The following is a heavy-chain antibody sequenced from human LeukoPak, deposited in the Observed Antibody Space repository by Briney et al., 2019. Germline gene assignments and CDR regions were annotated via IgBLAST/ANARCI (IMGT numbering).Heavy chain of an antibody. V-gene: IGHV3-11*04. CDR3: AREASITMVRGVSYYYGMDV. J-gene: IGHJ6*02. Sequence: GGSLRLSCAASGFTFSDYYMSWIRQAPGKGLEWVSYISSSGSTIYYADSVKGRFTISRDNAKNSLYLQMNSLRAGDTAVYYCAREASITMVRGVSYYYGMDVWGQGTTVTVSS. D-gene: IGHD3-10*01. CDR2: ISSSGSTI. CDR1: GFTFSDYY.